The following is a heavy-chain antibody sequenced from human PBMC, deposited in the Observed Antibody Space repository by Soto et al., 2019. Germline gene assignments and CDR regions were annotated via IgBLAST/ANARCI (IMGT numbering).Heavy chain of an antibody. CDR1: GGSFSGYY. J-gene: IGHJ4*02. D-gene: IGHD3-16*02. V-gene: IGHV4-34*01. CDR3: ARAPFYDYVWGSYRHKGNFDY. CDR2: INHSGST. Sequence: QVQLQQWGAGLLKPSETLSLTCAVYGGSFSGYYWSWIRQPPGKGLEWIGEINHSGSTNYNPSLKSRVTLSVDTAKNQFSLKLSSVTAADTAVYYCARAPFYDYVWGSYRHKGNFDYWGQGTLVTVSS.